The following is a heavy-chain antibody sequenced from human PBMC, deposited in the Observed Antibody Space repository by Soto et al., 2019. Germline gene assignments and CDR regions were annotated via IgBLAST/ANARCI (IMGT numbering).Heavy chain of an antibody. CDR2: IIPIFGTA. J-gene: IGHJ4*02. Sequence: GASVKVSCKASGGTFSSYAISWVRQAPGQGLEWMGGIIPIFGTANYAQKFQGRVTITADESTSTAYMELSSLRSEDTAVYYCAVGYCSSASCYGIDYWGQGTLVTVSS. D-gene: IGHD2-2*01. CDR3: AVGYCSSASCYGIDY. CDR1: GGTFSSYA. V-gene: IGHV1-69*13.